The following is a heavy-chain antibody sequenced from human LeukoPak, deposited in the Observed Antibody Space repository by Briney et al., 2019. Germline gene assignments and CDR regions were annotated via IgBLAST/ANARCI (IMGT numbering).Heavy chain of an antibody. D-gene: IGHD3-10*01. Sequence: SETLSLTCTVSGGSITFFYWSWIRQAPGKGLDWIGNIFYTGTTNHNPSLKSRVAISVDTSQNQLSLKLSSVTAADTAVYYCARDSGSSQFDYWGQGTLVTVSS. CDR3: ARDSGSSQFDY. CDR1: GGSITFFY. V-gene: IGHV4-59*12. CDR2: IFYTGTT. J-gene: IGHJ4*02.